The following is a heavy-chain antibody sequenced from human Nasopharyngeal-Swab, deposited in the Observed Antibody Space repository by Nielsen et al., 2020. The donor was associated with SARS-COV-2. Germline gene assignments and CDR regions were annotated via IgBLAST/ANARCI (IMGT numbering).Heavy chain of an antibody. J-gene: IGHJ4*02. D-gene: IGHD3-3*01. V-gene: IGHV1-24*01. CDR1: GYTLTELS. Sequence: ASVKVSCKVSGYTLTELSMHWVRQAPGKGLEWMGGFDPEDGETIYAQKFQGRVTMTEDTSTDTAYMELSSLRSEDKAVYYCATTPRRFLEWFLFDYWGQGTLVTVSS. CDR2: FDPEDGET. CDR3: ATTPRRFLEWFLFDY.